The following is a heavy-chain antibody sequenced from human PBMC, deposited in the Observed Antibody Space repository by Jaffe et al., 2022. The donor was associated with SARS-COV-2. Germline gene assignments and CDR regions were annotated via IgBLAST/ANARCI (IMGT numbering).Heavy chain of an antibody. CDR2: INSDGSFI. V-gene: IGHV3-74*01. J-gene: IGHJ4*02. CDR1: GFTFSDFW. CDR3: ARAGGNYHYGFDY. D-gene: IGHD3-16*02. Sequence: EVQLVESGGGLVQPGGSLRLSCAASGFTFSDFWMHWVRQAPGKGLVWVSRINSDGSFINYADSVKGRFTISRDNAKNTLFLQMNSLRPEDTAVYYCARAGGNYHYGFDYWGLGTLVTVSS.